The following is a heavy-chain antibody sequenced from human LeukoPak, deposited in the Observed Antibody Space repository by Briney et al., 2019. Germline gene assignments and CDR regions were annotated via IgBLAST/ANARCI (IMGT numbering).Heavy chain of an antibody. CDR1: GLTVSSNC. J-gene: IGHJ6*03. D-gene: IGHD6-13*01. Sequence: GGSLRLSCAASGLTVSSNCMSWVRQAPGKGLEWVSFIYSGGNTYYADSVKGRFTISRDNSKNTVHLQMNSLRAEDTAVYYCARGPGMYRKYKYYYYMDVWGKGTTVTISS. V-gene: IGHV3-53*01. CDR3: ARGPGMYRKYKYYYYMDV. CDR2: IYSGGNT.